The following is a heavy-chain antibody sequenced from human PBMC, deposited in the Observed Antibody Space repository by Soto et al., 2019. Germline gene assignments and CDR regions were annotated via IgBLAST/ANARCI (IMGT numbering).Heavy chain of an antibody. CDR2: IYFSGST. J-gene: IGHJ4*02. Sequence: SETLSLTCTVSGGSISSGGYYWSWIRQHPGKGMEWIGYIYFSGSTYYNLSLKSRVTISVDTSKNQFSLKLSSVTAADTAVYYCARHHPIPPSWYSSGWYDFDYWGQGTLVTVSS. V-gene: IGHV4-31*03. CDR3: ARHHPIPPSWYSSGWYDFDY. CDR1: GGSISSGGYY. D-gene: IGHD6-19*01.